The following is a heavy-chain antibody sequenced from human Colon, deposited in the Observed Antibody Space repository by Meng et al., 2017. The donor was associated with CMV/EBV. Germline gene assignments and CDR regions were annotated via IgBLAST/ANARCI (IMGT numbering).Heavy chain of an antibody. CDR3: TTDPRGKYFDY. V-gene: IGHV3-15*01. Sequence: GESLKISCAASGFTFSNTWMSWVRQAPGKGLEWVGRIKSKTDGGGTTEYAAPVKGRFTISRDDSKNTLYLKMNSLKTDDTAVYYCTTDPRGKYFDYWGQGTPVTVSS. CDR1: GFTFSNTW. CDR2: IKSKTDGGGTT. J-gene: IGHJ4*02. D-gene: IGHD4-23*01.